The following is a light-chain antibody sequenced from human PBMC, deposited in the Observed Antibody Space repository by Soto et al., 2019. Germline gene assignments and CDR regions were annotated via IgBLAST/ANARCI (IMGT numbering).Light chain of an antibody. Sequence: QSALTQPASVSGSPGQSITISCTGTSSDVGGYKYVSWYQQHPDKAPKLMIYEGSKRPSGVSNRFSGSKSGNTASLTISGLQAEDEADYYCCSYAGSSTFLYVFGTGTKVTVL. CDR2: EGS. CDR3: CSYAGSSTFLYV. V-gene: IGLV2-23*03. CDR1: SSDVGGYKY. J-gene: IGLJ1*01.